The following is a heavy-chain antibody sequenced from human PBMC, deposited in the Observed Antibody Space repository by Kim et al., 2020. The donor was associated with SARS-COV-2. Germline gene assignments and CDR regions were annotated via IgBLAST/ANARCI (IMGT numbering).Heavy chain of an antibody. V-gene: IGHV4-31*03. CDR1: RDSVNSGAHY. CDR3: ARSDSYGSGSLPFDCFDF. J-gene: IGHJ3*01. CDR2: IHHTGST. D-gene: IGHD3-10*01. Sequence: SETLSLTCSVSRDSVNSGAHYWSWIRQQSGRGLEWIGYIHHTGSTYYNPSLESRVTISVDTSKNHFSLSLSSVTAADTAVYYCARSDSYGSGSLPFDCFDFWGQGTMVTVSS.